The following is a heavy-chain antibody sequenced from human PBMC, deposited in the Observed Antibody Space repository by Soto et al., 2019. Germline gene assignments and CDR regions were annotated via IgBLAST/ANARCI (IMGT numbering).Heavy chain of an antibody. CDR2: ISINGGSSNGGST. CDR3: VKGGGNNCWDWFDP. D-gene: IGHD5-12*01. Sequence: GGSLRLSCSASGFTLSHYAMHWVRQAPGKGLEYVSAISINGGSSNGGSTYYADSVKGRFTISRDNSKNTLYLQMNNLRAEDTAVYYCVKGGGNNCWDWFDPWGRGSLVIVSS. V-gene: IGHV3-64D*08. CDR1: GFTLSHYA. J-gene: IGHJ5*02.